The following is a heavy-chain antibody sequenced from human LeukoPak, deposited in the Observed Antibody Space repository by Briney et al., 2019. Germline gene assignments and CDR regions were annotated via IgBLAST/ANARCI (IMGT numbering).Heavy chain of an antibody. D-gene: IGHD3-10*01. Sequence: ASVKVSCKASGYTFTSYGISWVRQAPGQGLEWMGWISAYNGNTNYAQKLQGRVTMTTGTSTSTAYMELRSLRSDDTAVYYCARVPPFYYGSGSTDFDYWGQGTLVTVSS. J-gene: IGHJ4*02. CDR1: GYTFTSYG. CDR2: ISAYNGNT. V-gene: IGHV1-18*01. CDR3: ARVPPFYYGSGSTDFDY.